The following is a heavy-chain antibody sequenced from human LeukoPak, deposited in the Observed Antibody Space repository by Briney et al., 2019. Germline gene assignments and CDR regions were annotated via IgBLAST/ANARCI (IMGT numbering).Heavy chain of an antibody. CDR3: AKGGAIVVVVAATDFDY. V-gene: IGHV3-23*01. Sequence: GGSLRLSCAASGFTFRAHGMNWVRQAPGKGLEWVAGISPSGDITYYADSVKGRFTISRDNSKNTLYLQMNSLRAEDTAVYYCAKGGAIVVVVAATDFDYWGQGTLVTVSS. CDR2: ISPSGDIT. CDR1: GFTFRAHG. D-gene: IGHD2-15*01. J-gene: IGHJ4*02.